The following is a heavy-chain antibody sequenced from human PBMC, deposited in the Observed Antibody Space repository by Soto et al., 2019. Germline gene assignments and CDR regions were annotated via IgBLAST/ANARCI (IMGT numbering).Heavy chain of an antibody. D-gene: IGHD2-21*02. J-gene: IGHJ5*02. CDR2: VYHTGDT. CDR3: ARALVTGGGNNYFDP. V-gene: IGHV4-4*02. Sequence: SETLSLTCGVSGGTVASSHWWSWVRQSPGGGLEWIGNVYHTGDTNLNPSLQSRVTISVDKSNNQFSLRLNSLTAADTAVYFCARALVTGGGNNYFDPWGTGIQVTVSS. CDR1: GGTVASSHW.